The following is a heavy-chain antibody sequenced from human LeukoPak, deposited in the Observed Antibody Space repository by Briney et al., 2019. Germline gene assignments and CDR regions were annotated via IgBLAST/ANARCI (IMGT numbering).Heavy chain of an antibody. CDR1: GFTFSSYW. CDR3: ARDPGSYYDYVWGSYRLKYFDY. CDR2: IKQDGSEK. V-gene: IGHV3-7*03. D-gene: IGHD3-16*02. J-gene: IGHJ4*02. Sequence: GGSLRLSCAASGFTFSSYWMSWVRQAPGKGLEWVANIKQDGSEKYYVDSVKGRFTISRDNAKNSLYLQMNSLRAEDTAVYYCARDPGSYYDYVWGSYRLKYFDYWGQGTLVTVSS.